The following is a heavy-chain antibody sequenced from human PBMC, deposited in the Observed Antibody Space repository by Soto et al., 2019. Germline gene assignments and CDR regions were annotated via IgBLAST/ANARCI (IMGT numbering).Heavy chain of an antibody. J-gene: IGHJ4*02. Sequence: QLQLQESGPGLVKPSETLSLTCTVSGGSISSSSSYWGWIRQPPGKGLEWIGSINYSGSTYYNPSLKGRIPISVDTSKNQFSLKLSSVTAADPAVYFCAKTGFWSDYRVADYWGQGTLVTVSS. CDR2: INYSGST. D-gene: IGHD3-3*01. V-gene: IGHV4-39*01. CDR3: AKTGFWSDYRVADY. CDR1: GGSISSSSSY.